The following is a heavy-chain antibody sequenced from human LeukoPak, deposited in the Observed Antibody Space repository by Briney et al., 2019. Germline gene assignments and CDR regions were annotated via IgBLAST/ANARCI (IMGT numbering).Heavy chain of an antibody. Sequence: GGSLRLSCVASGFTFSSYWMHWVRQDPRKGLVWVSRISGDGRNINYADSVRGRFTISRDNAKNSLYLQMNSLRVEDTAVYYCAGLSITIFGFDYWGQGTLVTVSS. V-gene: IGHV3-74*01. CDR2: ISGDGRNI. CDR1: GFTFSSYW. D-gene: IGHD3-3*01. J-gene: IGHJ4*02. CDR3: AGLSITIFGFDY.